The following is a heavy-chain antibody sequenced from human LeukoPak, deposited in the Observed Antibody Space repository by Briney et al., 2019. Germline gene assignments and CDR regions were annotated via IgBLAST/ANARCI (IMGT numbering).Heavy chain of an antibody. CDR2: IYTSGST. V-gene: IGHV4-61*02. J-gene: IGHJ2*01. Sequence: SETLSLTCTVSGGSISSGSYYWSWIRQPAGKGLEWIGRIYTSGSTNYNPSLKSRVTISVDTSKNQFSLKLSSVTAADTAVYYCARQFSWYFDLWGRGTLVTVSS. CDR1: GGSISSGSYY. CDR3: ARQFSWYFDL.